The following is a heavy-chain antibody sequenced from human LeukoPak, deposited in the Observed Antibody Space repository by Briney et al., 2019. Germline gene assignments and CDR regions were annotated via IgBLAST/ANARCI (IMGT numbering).Heavy chain of an antibody. V-gene: IGHV3-23*01. CDR2: ISVSGGST. D-gene: IGHD1-26*01. Sequence: PGGSLRLSCAASGFTFSSYAMSWVRQAPGKGLERVSAISVSGGSTYYADSVKGRFTISRDNSKNTLYLQMNSLRAEDTAVYYCAKGLRAESIVGATHFDYWGQGTLVTVSS. CDR1: GFTFSSYA. J-gene: IGHJ4*02. CDR3: AKGLRAESIVGATHFDY.